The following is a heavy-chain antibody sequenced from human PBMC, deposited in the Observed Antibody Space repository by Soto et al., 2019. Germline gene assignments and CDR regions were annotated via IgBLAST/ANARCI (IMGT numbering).Heavy chain of an antibody. CDR2: ISGSGGST. J-gene: IGHJ4*02. CDR3: AKDRKSGSGWYWDY. D-gene: IGHD6-19*01. Sequence: GGSLRLSCAASGFTFSSFAMSWVRQAPGKGLEWVSGISGSGGSTYYADSVEGRFTISRDNSKNTLYLQMNSLRGEETAVYYCAKDRKSGSGWYWDYWGQGTLVTVSS. CDR1: GFTFSSFA. V-gene: IGHV3-23*01.